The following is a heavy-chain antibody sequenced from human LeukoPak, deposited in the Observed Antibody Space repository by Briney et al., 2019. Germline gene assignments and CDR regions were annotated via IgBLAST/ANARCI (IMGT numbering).Heavy chain of an antibody. V-gene: IGHV3-7*01. Sequence: GGSLRLSCAASGFTFSSYWMSWVRQAPGKGLEWVANIKQDGSEKYYVDSVKGRFTISRDNAKNSLYLQMNSLRAEDTAVYYCARSSGRGVAVAGMVWSRPHDAFDIWGQGTMVTVSS. CDR2: IKQDGSEK. CDR1: GFTFSSYW. CDR3: ARSSGRGVAVAGMVWSRPHDAFDI. D-gene: IGHD6-19*01. J-gene: IGHJ3*02.